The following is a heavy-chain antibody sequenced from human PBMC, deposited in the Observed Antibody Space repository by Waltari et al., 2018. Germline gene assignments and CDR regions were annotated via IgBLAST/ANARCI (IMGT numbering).Heavy chain of an antibody. Sequence: EVQLVESGGGLVQPGRSLRLSCAASGFTFSSYWMHWVRQAPGKGLGWVSRSNRDGSSTSYADSVKGRFTISRDNAKNTLYLQMNSLRAEDTAVYYCASYGDYVLPNYWGQGTLVTVSS. D-gene: IGHD4-17*01. J-gene: IGHJ4*02. CDR2: SNRDGSST. V-gene: IGHV3-74*01. CDR3: ASYGDYVLPNY. CDR1: GFTFSSYW.